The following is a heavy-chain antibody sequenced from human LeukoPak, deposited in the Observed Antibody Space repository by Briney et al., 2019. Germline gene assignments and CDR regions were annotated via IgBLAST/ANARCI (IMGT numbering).Heavy chain of an antibody. D-gene: IGHD4-17*01. CDR1: GGTFNNSA. Sequence: SGKVSCKTSGGTFNNSAISWVRQAPGQGLEWLEGIMPLFVTPGYAQNFQARFTIPKNESTRTVYLGLTTLTSDATPVYYCATDVHGDYGSGWFAPWCQGTPVSVAS. CDR3: ATDVHGDYGSGWFAP. J-gene: IGHJ5*02. CDR2: IMPLFVTP. V-gene: IGHV1-69*05.